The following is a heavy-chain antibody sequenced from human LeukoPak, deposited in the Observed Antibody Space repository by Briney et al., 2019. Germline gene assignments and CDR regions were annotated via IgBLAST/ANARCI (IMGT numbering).Heavy chain of an antibody. CDR2: INHSGST. CDR1: GGSFSGYY. CDR3: ASARMVAPPFFGY. V-gene: IGHV4-34*01. J-gene: IGHJ4*02. Sequence: SETLSLTCAVYGGSFSGYYWSWIRQPPGKGLEWIGEINHSGSTNYNPSLKSRVTISVDTSKNQFSLKLSSVTAADTAVYYCASARMVAPPFFGYWGQGTLVTVSS. D-gene: IGHD5-12*01.